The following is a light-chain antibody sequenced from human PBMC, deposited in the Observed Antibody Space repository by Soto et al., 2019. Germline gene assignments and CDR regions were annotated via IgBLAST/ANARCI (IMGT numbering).Light chain of an antibody. CDR1: QDISNY. CDR3: QQYDNLPSIT. J-gene: IGKJ5*01. V-gene: IGKV1-33*01. Sequence: DIQITQSPSSLSASVGDRVTITCQASQDISNYLNWYQQKPGKAPKLLIYDASNLETGVPSRFSGSRSGTDFTFTISNLQPEDIATYYCQQYDNLPSITFGQGTRLEIK. CDR2: DAS.